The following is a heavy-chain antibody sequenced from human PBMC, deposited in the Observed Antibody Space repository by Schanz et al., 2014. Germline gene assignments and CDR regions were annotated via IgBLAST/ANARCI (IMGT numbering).Heavy chain of an antibody. Sequence: EVQLLESGGGLVQPGGSLRLSCAASTSIFNHAWMSWVRQAPGKGLEWLGRIKSKTDGGTTDYAAPVKGRFSISRDDSQSTLYLQMNSLKIEDTAVYYCATASSPVREAGAGSSLHLWGQGTLVTVAS. D-gene: IGHD6-13*01. J-gene: IGHJ5*02. CDR2: IKSKTDGGTT. CDR3: ATASSPVREAGAGSSLHL. V-gene: IGHV3-15*01. CDR1: TSIFNHAW.